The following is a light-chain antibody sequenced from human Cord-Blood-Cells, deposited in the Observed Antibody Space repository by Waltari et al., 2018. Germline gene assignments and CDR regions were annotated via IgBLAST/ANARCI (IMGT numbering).Light chain of an antibody. J-gene: IGKJ4*01. CDR2: AAS. Sequence: DIHLTQPPSFLSASVGHRVTITCRASQGISSYLAWYQQKPGKAPKLLIYAASTLQSGVPSRFSGSGSGTEFTLTISSLQPEDFATYYCQQLNSFGGGTKVEIK. CDR3: QQLNS. CDR1: QGISSY. V-gene: IGKV1-9*01.